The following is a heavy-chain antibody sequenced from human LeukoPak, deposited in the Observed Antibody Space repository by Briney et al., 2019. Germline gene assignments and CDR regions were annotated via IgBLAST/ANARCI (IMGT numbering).Heavy chain of an antibody. J-gene: IGHJ4*02. CDR1: GFTFSSYA. CDR2: ISTSSDYI. Sequence: PGGSLTLSCTASGFTFSSYAMNWVRQIPGKGLEWVSSISTSSDYIYYADSVKGRFTISRDNAKNSLYLQMNSLRAEDTAVYYCAREELTYWGQGTLVTVSS. D-gene: IGHD1-26*01. V-gene: IGHV3-21*01. CDR3: AREELTY.